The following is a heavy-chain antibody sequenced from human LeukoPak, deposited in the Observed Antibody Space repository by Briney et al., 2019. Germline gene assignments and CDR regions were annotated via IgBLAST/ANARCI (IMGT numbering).Heavy chain of an antibody. CDR3: ARDLGSRDGYNPPNLFDN. D-gene: IGHD5-24*01. J-gene: IGHJ4*02. V-gene: IGHV1-46*01. CDR2: INPSGGST. CDR1: GYSFTSHY. Sequence: GASVKVSCKASGYSFTSHYMHWVRQAPGQGLEWMGLINPSGGSTSYAQKFQGRVTMTRDTSTSTVYMELSSLRSEDTAVYYCARDLGSRDGYNPPNLFDNWGQGTLVTVSS.